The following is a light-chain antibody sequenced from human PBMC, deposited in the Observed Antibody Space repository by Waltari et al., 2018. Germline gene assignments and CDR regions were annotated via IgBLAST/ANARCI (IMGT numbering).Light chain of an antibody. V-gene: IGKV3-15*01. CDR2: DAS. J-gene: IGKJ5*01. Sequence: VVLTQSPATLSVSPGESAIISCRASQSVSSNLAWYQQKPGQAPRLLIYDASTRASSSPARFRGSGSGTEFTLTINSLQSEDSATYYCQQYNRWPPITFGQGTRLDIK. CDR3: QQYNRWPPIT. CDR1: QSVSSN.